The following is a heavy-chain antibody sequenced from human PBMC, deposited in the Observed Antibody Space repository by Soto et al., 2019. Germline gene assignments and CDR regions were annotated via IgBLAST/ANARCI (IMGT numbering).Heavy chain of an antibody. Sequence: PGASLRVSCAASEFTFGSYWMHWVRQAPGKGLVWVSRINSDGSITSYAASEKGRFTISRGNANNTLCMQMNSLSAEDTAVYYCARGTTRSLLYGMDVWGQGTTVTVSS. CDR3: ARGTTRSLLYGMDV. D-gene: IGHD1-1*01. J-gene: IGHJ6*02. CDR2: INSDGSIT. CDR1: EFTFGSYW. V-gene: IGHV3-74*01.